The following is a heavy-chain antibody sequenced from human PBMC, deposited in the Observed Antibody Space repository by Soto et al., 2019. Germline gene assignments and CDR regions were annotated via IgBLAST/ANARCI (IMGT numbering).Heavy chain of an antibody. D-gene: IGHD3-3*01. CDR3: ARAGDFWSGNFLDY. V-gene: IGHV4-59*11. J-gene: IGHJ4*02. Sequence: QVQLQESGPGLVKPSETLSLTCTVSGGSISSHYWSWIRQRPGKGLEWIGYIYYSGSTNYNHSLKSRVTISVDTSKNQFSLKLSSVTAADTDVYYCARAGDFWSGNFLDYWGQGTLVTVSS. CDR1: GGSISSHY. CDR2: IYYSGST.